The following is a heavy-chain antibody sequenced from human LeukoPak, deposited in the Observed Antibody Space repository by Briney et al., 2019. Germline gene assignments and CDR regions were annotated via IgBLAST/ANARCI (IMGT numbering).Heavy chain of an antibody. Sequence: GGSLRLSCAASGFTFSSYAMSWVRQAPGKGLEWVSAITGGGGGTYYADSVKGRFTISRDNSKNTLYLQMNSLRAEDTAVYYCAKGSDSGWYGAYFDYWGQGTLVTVS. J-gene: IGHJ4*02. CDR1: GFTFSSYA. D-gene: IGHD6-19*01. V-gene: IGHV3-23*01. CDR3: AKGSDSGWYGAYFDY. CDR2: ITGGGGGT.